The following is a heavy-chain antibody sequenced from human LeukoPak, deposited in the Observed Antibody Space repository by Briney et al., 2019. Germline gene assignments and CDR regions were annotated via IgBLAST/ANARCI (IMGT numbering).Heavy chain of an antibody. CDR1: GFTFSSYS. CDR3: ARDLKAVAGTGD. D-gene: IGHD6-19*01. V-gene: IGHV3-21*04. J-gene: IGHJ4*02. Sequence: GGSLRLSCAASGFTFSSYSMNWVRQAPGKGLEWVSSISSSSSYIYYADSVKGRFTISRDNAKNSLYLQMNSLRPEDTAVYYCARDLKAVAGTGDWGQGTLVTVSS. CDR2: ISSSSSYI.